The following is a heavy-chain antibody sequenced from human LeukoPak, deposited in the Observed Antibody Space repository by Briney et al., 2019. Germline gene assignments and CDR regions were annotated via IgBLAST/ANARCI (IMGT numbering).Heavy chain of an antibody. Sequence: PSETLSLTCTVSGGSIGSYYWSWIRQPAGKGLEWVGRIYTSGSTNYNPSLKSRVTMSVDTSKNQFSLKLSSVTAADTAVYYCARGLYRFSGYDSSWFDPWGQGTLVTVSS. J-gene: IGHJ5*02. CDR2: IYTSGST. D-gene: IGHD5-12*01. V-gene: IGHV4-4*07. CDR1: GGSIGSYY. CDR3: ARGLYRFSGYDSSWFDP.